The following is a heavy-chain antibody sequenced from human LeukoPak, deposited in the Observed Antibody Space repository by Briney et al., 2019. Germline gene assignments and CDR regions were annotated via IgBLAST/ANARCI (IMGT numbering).Heavy chain of an antibody. D-gene: IGHD2-2*01. CDR3: ASRYCSSTSCYLPDY. V-gene: IGHV4-34*01. CDR2: INHSGST. CDR1: GGSFSGYY. J-gene: IGHJ4*02. Sequence: SETLSLTCAVYGGSFSGYYWSWIRQPPGKGLEWIGEINHSGSTNYNPSLKSRVTISVDTPKNQFSLKLSSVTAADTAVYYCASRYCSSTSCYLPDYWGQGTLVTVSS.